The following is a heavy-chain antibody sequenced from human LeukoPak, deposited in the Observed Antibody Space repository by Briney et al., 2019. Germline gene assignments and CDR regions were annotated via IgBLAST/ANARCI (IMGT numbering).Heavy chain of an antibody. CDR2: ISSSSSYT. CDR3: AREVKGIAVAGTDAFDI. D-gene: IGHD6-19*01. J-gene: IGHJ3*02. Sequence: GGSLSLSCAASAFTLSEYYFLGFREAPGKGLEWVSYISSSSSYTNSADSVTCRFTISRDNAKNSLYLQMNRLRAEDTAVYYCAREVKGIAVAGTDAFDIWGQGTMVTVSS. V-gene: IGHV3-11*05. CDR1: AFTLSEYY.